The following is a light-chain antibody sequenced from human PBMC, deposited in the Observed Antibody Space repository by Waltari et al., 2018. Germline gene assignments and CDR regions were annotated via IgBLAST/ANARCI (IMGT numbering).Light chain of an antibody. J-gene: IGKJ4*01. CDR2: AAS. Sequence: DIQMTQTPSSLSASVGERVTIPCRASQSISTFLNWYQQKHGKAPSLLIHAASRLQRGVPSRFSGSVSWTEFTLTIRSLQVEDFATYYCQHSSNIPVSFGGGTRV. V-gene: IGKV1-39*01. CDR1: QSISTF. CDR3: QHSSNIPVS.